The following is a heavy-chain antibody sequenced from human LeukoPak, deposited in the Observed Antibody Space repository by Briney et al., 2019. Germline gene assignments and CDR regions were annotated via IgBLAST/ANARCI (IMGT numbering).Heavy chain of an antibody. CDR2: IKEDGSEK. V-gene: IGHV3-7*03. J-gene: IGHJ4*02. D-gene: IGHD2-21*02. CDR1: GFMFSSYW. Sequence: GGSLRLSCAASGFMFSSYWMSWVRQAPGKGLEWVADIKEDGSEKSYVDSVKGRFTISRDNAKNSLYLQMNSLRAEDMALYYCAKGRGPIVVVTAMDYWGQGTLVTVSS. CDR3: AKGRGPIVVVTAMDY.